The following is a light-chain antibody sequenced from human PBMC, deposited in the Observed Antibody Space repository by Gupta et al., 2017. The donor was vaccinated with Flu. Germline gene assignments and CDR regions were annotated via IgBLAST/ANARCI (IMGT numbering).Light chain of an antibody. CDR2: DVS. CDR1: SSDVGAYNY. J-gene: IGLJ2*01. CDR3: NSYTSSSTVV. Sequence: QSALTQPASVSGSPGPSIAISCTGTSSDVGAYNYVSWYQQHPGKAPKVIIYDVSNRPSGVSNRFSGSKSGNTASLIISGLQAEDEADYYCNSYTSSSTVVFGGGTKLTVL. V-gene: IGLV2-14*03.